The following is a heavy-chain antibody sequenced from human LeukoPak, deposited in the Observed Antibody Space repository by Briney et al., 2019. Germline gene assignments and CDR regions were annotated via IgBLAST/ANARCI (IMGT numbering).Heavy chain of an antibody. CDR3: ATPGEGFGTDY. D-gene: IGHD1-14*01. CDR1: GFTFITYA. J-gene: IGHJ4*02. CDR2: ISGSGGST. V-gene: IGHV3-23*01. Sequence: PGGSLRLSCAASGFTFITYAMSWVRQAPGKGLEWVSAISGSGGSTYYADSVRGRFTISRDNSKNTLYLQMNSLRAEDTAVYYCATPGEGFGTDYWGQGTLVTVSS.